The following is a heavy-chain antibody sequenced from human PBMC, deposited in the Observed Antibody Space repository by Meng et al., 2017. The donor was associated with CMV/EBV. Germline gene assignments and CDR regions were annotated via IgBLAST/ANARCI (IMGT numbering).Heavy chain of an antibody. D-gene: IGHD5-18*01. V-gene: IGHV3-21*01. Sequence: GGSLRLSCAASGFTFSSYWMSWVRQAPGKGLEWVSSISSSSSYIYYADSVKGRFTISRDNAKNSLYLQMNSLRAEDTAVYYCARDRVSYSADFDYWGQGTLVTVSS. CDR1: GFTFSSYW. CDR2: ISSSSSYI. J-gene: IGHJ4*02. CDR3: ARDRVSYSADFDY.